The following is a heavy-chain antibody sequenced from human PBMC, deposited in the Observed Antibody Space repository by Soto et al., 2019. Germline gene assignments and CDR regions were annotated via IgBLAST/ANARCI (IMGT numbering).Heavy chain of an antibody. J-gene: IGHJ5*02. CDR3: AREVAAAGICEQWLVTSGCGWFDP. Sequence: ASVKVSCKASGGTFSSYAISWVRQAPGQGLEWMGGIIPIFGTANYAQKFQGRVTITADKSTSTAYMELSSLRSEDTAVYYCAREVAAAGICEQWLVTSGCGWFDPWGQGTLVTVSS. D-gene: IGHD6-13*01. V-gene: IGHV1-69*06. CDR2: IIPIFGTA. CDR1: GGTFSSYA.